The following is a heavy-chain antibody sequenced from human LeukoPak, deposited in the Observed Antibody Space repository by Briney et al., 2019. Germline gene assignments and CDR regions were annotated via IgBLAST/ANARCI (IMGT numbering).Heavy chain of an antibody. V-gene: IGHV4-59*01. Sequence: SETLSLTCTVSGVSISSYYWSWIRQPPGKGLEWIGYLYYSGNTNYNPSLKSRVTISVDTSKNQFSLKLSSVTAADTAVYYCARAGGGYSFNNWGQGTLVTVSS. J-gene: IGHJ4*02. CDR2: LYYSGNT. CDR3: ARAGGGYSFNN. D-gene: IGHD2-15*01. CDR1: GVSISSYY.